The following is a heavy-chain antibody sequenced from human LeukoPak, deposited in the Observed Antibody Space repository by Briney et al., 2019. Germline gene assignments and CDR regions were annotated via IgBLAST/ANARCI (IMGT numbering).Heavy chain of an antibody. V-gene: IGHV1-18*01. Sequence: ASVKVSCKASGYTFTSYGISWVRQAPGQGLEWMGWISAYNGNTNYAQKLQGRVTMTTDTSTSTAYMELSSLRAEDTATYYCATETYYDAYDYWGQGTLVTVSS. CDR3: ATETYYDAYDY. CDR1: GYTFTSYG. CDR2: ISAYNGNT. J-gene: IGHJ4*02. D-gene: IGHD3-3*01.